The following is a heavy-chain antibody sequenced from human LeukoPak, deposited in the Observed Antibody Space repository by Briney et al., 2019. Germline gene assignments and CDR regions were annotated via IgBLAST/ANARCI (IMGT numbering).Heavy chain of an antibody. V-gene: IGHV3-30-3*01. J-gene: IGHJ6*02. Sequence: GGSLRLSCAASGFAFSSYAMHWVRQAPGKGLEWVAVISYDGSNKYYADSVKGRFTISRDNSKNTLYLQMNSLRAEDTAVYYCARDRDDSYGMDVWGQGTTVTVSS. D-gene: IGHD3-3*01. CDR1: GFAFSSYA. CDR2: ISYDGSNK. CDR3: ARDRDDSYGMDV.